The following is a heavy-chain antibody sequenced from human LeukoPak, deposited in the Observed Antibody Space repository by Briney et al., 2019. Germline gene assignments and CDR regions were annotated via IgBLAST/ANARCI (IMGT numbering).Heavy chain of an antibody. CDR1: GFTFSTYG. CDR3: AKDWGQRGVGASLGH. Sequence: GGSLRLSCAASGFTFSTYGMHWVRQAPGKGLEWVAFIRYDGRNKYYADSVMGRFTISRDNSKNTVDLQINSLRHEDTAVYYCAKDWGQRGVGASLGHWGQGTLVIVSS. V-gene: IGHV3-30*02. D-gene: IGHD1-26*01. J-gene: IGHJ4*02. CDR2: IRYDGRNK.